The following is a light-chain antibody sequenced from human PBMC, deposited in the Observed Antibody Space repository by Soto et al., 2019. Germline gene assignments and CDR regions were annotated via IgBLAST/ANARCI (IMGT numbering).Light chain of an antibody. V-gene: IGKV1-6*01. Sequence: AIHIPHSPSSLSESVGDRVTISCRATQGIGNALGWYQQKPGKRPKVLIYGASNLQRGGPPRFSGSGSGTDFTLAISSLQPEDSATYYCQHLNNYTPFTFGPGTKVDIK. CDR1: QGIGNA. CDR2: GAS. CDR3: QHLNNYTPFT. J-gene: IGKJ3*01.